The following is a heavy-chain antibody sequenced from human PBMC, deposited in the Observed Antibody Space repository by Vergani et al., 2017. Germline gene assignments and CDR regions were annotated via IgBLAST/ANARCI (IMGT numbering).Heavy chain of an antibody. CDR2: IYHSGST. J-gene: IGHJ3*02. CDR3: AREGGAGGWDSDAFDI. D-gene: IGHD3-10*01. Sequence: QLQLQESGSGLVKPSQTLSLTCAVSGGSISSGGYSWSWIRQPPGKGLEWIGYIYHSGSTYYNPSLKSRVTISVDRSKNQFSLKLSSVTAADTAVYYCAREGGAGGWDSDAFDIWGQGTMVTVSS. CDR1: GGSISSGGYS. V-gene: IGHV4-30-2*01.